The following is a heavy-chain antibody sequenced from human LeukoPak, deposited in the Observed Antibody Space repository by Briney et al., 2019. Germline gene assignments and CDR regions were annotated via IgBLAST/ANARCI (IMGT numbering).Heavy chain of an antibody. J-gene: IGHJ4*02. CDR3: ARSTGPIDY. D-gene: IGHD1-1*01. V-gene: IGHV6-1*01. Sequence: SQTLSLTCAISGDSVSSNSAAWNWIRQSPSRRLEWLGRTYYRSKWYTYYAVSVKSRISINRDTSKNQISLQLNSVTPEDTAVYYCARSTGPIDYWGQGTLVTVSS. CDR1: GDSVSSNSAA. CDR2: TYYRSKWYT.